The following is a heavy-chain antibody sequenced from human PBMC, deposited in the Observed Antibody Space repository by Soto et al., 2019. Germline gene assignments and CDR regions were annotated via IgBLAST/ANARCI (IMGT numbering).Heavy chain of an antibody. D-gene: IGHD1-1*01. J-gene: IGHJ4*02. Sequence: EVHLVESGGGLVQPGGSLRLSCTASGFTFSTYWMAWVRQAPGKGLEWVANIKEDESAKHYVDSVKGRFTISRDNAKNSLYLKMNSLRAEDTAVYYCARDVTGNLDYWGQGILVAVSS. CDR1: GFTFSTYW. V-gene: IGHV3-7*01. CDR2: IKEDESAK. CDR3: ARDVTGNLDY.